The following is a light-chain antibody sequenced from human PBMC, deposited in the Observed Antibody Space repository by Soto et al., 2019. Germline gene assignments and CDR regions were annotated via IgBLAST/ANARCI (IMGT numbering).Light chain of an antibody. CDR3: ATWADGLNSYV. Sequence: QSVLTQPPSASGTPGQRVTISCSGSSSNIGSNTVSWYQQLPQRAPKLLIFSNNQRPSGVPDRFSGSKSCTSASLAISGLQSEDEDDYYCATWADGLNSYVFGTGTKLTVL. V-gene: IGLV1-44*01. J-gene: IGLJ1*01. CDR2: SNN. CDR1: SSNIGSNT.